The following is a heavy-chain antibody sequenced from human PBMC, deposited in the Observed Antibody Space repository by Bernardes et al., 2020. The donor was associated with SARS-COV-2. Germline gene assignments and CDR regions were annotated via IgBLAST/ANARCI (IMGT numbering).Heavy chain of an antibody. Sequence: EPLSLTYTVSVGSISSYYWSWIRPLPGKTLEWIGSIHYTGSTNYSPSLKSRINISIDTSKNQFSLRLSSVTAADTAVYYCAIGIASPGRPVWGQGALVTVSS. CDR3: AIGIASPGRPV. J-gene: IGHJ4*02. D-gene: IGHD1-1*01. CDR2: IHYTGST. CDR1: VGSISSYY. V-gene: IGHV4-59*08.